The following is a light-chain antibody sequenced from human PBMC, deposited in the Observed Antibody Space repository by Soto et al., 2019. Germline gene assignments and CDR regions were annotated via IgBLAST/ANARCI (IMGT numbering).Light chain of an antibody. CDR2: GAS. CDR3: QQVNSYPPT. Sequence: IQLTQSPSSLSASIGDRVTITCRASQGIYNHFAWYQQKPGTAPRLLIYGASTLQTGVPSRFSGSGSETDFTLTISSLQPEDFATYYCQQVNSYPPTFGQGTKLEI. V-gene: IGKV1-9*01. CDR1: QGIYNH. J-gene: IGKJ2*01.